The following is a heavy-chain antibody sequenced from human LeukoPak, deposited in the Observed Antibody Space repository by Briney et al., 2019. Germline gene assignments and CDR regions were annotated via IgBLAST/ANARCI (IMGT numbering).Heavy chain of an antibody. CDR2: ISSSSSYI. CDR3: ARGAYDIVATMGDY. J-gene: IGHJ4*02. D-gene: IGHD5-12*01. CDR1: GFTFSSYS. V-gene: IGHV3-21*01. Sequence: PGGSLRLSCAASGFTFSSYSMNWVRQAPGKGLEWVSSISSSSSYIYYADSVKGRFTISRDNAKNSLYLQMNSLRAEDTAVYYCARGAYDIVATMGDYWGQGTLVTVSS.